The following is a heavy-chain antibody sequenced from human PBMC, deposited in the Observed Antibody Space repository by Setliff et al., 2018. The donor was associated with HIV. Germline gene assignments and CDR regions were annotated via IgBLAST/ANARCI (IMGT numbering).Heavy chain of an antibody. V-gene: IGHV4-34*01. D-gene: IGHD6-13*01. CDR3: ARVYSRSWFFFDH. Sequence: SETLSLTCAVSGGSFSGYDWSWIRQPPGKGLEWIGEINHSGSTNYNPSLKSRVTLSIDTSNNQFSLKLTSVTAADTAVYYCARVYSRSWFFFDHWGQGILVTVSS. CDR2: INHSGST. CDR1: GGSFSGYD. J-gene: IGHJ4*02.